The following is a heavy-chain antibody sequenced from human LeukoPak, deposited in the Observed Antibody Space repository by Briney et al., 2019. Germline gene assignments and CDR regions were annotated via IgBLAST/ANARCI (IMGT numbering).Heavy chain of an antibody. CDR3: AGTYYYDSSGYYHYSL. V-gene: IGHV4-39*07. CDR2: IYYSGST. Sequence: SETLSLTCTVSGGSISTSSYYWGWIRQPPGKGLECIGNIYYSGSTYYNPSLKSRVTISVDTSKNQFSLKLSSVTAADTAVYYCAGTYYYDSSGYYHYSLWGQGTLVTVSS. D-gene: IGHD3-22*01. J-gene: IGHJ4*02. CDR1: GGSISTSSYY.